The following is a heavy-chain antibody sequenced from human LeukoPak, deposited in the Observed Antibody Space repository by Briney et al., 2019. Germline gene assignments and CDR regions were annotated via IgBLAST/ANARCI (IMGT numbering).Heavy chain of an antibody. D-gene: IGHD4-23*01. Sequence: PSETLSLTCTVSGGSISGNYWSWIRQPAGKRLEWIGRIYSSGSTNYNPSLKSRVTMSVDTSRNQLSLKLSSLTAADTAVYSCAREGDGGQPYRFDYWGRESWSPSPQ. J-gene: IGHJ4*02. CDR2: IYSSGST. CDR1: GGSISGNY. CDR3: AREGDGGQPYRFDY. V-gene: IGHV4-4*07.